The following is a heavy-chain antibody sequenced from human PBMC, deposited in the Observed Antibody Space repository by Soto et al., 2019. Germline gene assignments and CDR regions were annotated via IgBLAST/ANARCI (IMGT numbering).Heavy chain of an antibody. CDR3: AHRRGYSSSWYGDYNWFDP. V-gene: IGHV2-5*02. D-gene: IGHD6-13*01. CDR2: IYWDDDK. J-gene: IGHJ5*02. CDR1: GFSLSTSGVG. Sequence: PTLVNPTQTLTLTCTFSGFSLSTSGVGVGWIRQPPGKALEWLALIYWDDDKRYSPSLKSRLTITKDTSKNQVVLTMTTMDPVDTATYYCAHRRGYSSSWYGDYNWFDPWGQGTLVTVSS.